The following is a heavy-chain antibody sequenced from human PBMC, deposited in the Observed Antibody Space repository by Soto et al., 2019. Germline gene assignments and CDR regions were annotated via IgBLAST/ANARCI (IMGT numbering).Heavy chain of an antibody. CDR1: GYTFTSYD. CDR2: MNPNSGNT. D-gene: IGHD6-19*01. J-gene: IGHJ4*02. Sequence: ASVKVSCKASGYTFTSYDINWVRQATGQGLEWMGWMNPNSGNTGYAQKFQGRVTMTRNTSISTAYMELSSLRSEDTAVYYCARGPYIAVAGTSYYFDYWGQGTLVTVSS. V-gene: IGHV1-8*01. CDR3: ARGPYIAVAGTSYYFDY.